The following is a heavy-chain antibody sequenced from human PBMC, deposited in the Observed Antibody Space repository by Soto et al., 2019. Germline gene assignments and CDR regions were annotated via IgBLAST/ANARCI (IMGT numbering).Heavy chain of an antibody. D-gene: IGHD3-9*01. CDR2: IYYSGST. CDR1: GGSISSYY. V-gene: IGHV4-59*01. J-gene: IGHJ6*02. CDR3: ARAYYDILTDYRMDV. Sequence: SETLSLTCTVSGGSISSYYWSWIRQPPGKGLEWIGYIYYSGSTNYNPSLKSRVTISVDTSKNQFSLKLSSVTAADTAVYYCARAYYDILTDYRMDVWGQGTTVTVSS.